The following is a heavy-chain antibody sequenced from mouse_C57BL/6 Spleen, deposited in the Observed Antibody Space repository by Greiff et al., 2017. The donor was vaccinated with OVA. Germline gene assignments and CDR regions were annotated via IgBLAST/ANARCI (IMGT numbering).Heavy chain of an antibody. CDR2: IYPGSGNT. D-gene: IGHD3-1*01. V-gene: IGHV1-76*01. CDR1: GYTFTDYY. CDR3: ARSGTYFDY. Sequence: VQLKQSGAELVRPGASVKLSCKASGYTFTDYYINWVKQRPGQGLEWIARIYPGSGNTYYNEKFKGKATLTAEKSSSTAYMQLSSLTSEDSAVYFCARSGTYFDYWGQGTTLTVSS. J-gene: IGHJ2*01.